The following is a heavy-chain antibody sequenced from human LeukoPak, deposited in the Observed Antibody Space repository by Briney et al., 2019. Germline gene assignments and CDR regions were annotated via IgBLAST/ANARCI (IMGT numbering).Heavy chain of an antibody. D-gene: IGHD3-9*01. Sequence: SVKVSCKASGGPLNTYVIDWVRQAPGHGLEWMGRIIPLFGAPSYAQRFQGDVTISADKSTDTTYMELTRLTSEDTAVYYCTMGPTASLGRPFERWGQGTLVTVSS. J-gene: IGHJ4*02. CDR3: TMGPTASLGRPFER. CDR2: IIPLFGAP. V-gene: IGHV1-69*06. CDR1: GGPLNTYV.